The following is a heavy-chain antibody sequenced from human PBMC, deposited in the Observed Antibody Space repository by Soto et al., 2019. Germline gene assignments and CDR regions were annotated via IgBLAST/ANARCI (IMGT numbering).Heavy chain of an antibody. D-gene: IGHD3-10*01. V-gene: IGHV4-59*01. J-gene: IGHJ6*02. CDR2: IYYSGST. CDR3: ARAGYYGSGSYDGYYYYGMDV. Sequence: SETLSLTCTVSGCPISSYYWSWIRQPPGKGLEWFGYIYYSGSTNYNPSLKSRVTISVDTSKNQFSLKLSSVTAADTAVYYCARAGYYGSGSYDGYYYYGMDVWGQGTTVTVSS. CDR1: GCPISSYY.